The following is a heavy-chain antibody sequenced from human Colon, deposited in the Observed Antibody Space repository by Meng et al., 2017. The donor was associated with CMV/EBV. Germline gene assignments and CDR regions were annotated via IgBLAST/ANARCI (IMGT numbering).Heavy chain of an antibody. V-gene: IGHV4-4*02. D-gene: IGHD3-10*01. CDR1: GGSISSSNW. CDR2: IYHSGST. Sequence: SETLSLTCAVSGGSISSSNWWSWVRQPPGKGLEWIGEIYHSGSTNYNPSLKSRVTISVDKSKNQFSLKLSSVTAADTAVYYCARDLFNYGSEGDYYYGMDVWGQGTTVTVSS. CDR3: ARDLFNYGSEGDYYYGMDV. J-gene: IGHJ6*02.